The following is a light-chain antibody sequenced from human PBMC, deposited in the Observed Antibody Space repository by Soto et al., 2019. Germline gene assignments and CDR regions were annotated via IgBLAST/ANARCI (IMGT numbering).Light chain of an antibody. V-gene: IGKV2-30*01. CDR3: MQATHWPYT. CDR2: KIS. Sequence: DVVMTQSPLSLPVTLGQPASISCKSSQSLVFIDGNIYLNWFQQRPGQSPRRLIYKISNRDAGVPDRFSGSGSGTEFTLKVSRVEAEDVGLYYCMQATHWPYTFGQGTKLEIK. CDR1: QSLVFIDGNIY. J-gene: IGKJ2*01.